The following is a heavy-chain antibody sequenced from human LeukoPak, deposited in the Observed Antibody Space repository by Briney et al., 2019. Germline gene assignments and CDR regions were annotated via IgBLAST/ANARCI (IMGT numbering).Heavy chain of an antibody. CDR2: IIPIFGTA. J-gene: IGHJ5*02. D-gene: IGHD6-13*01. CDR3: ARVSSSWPNWFDP. Sequence: ASVKVSCKASGGTFSSYAISWVRQAPGQGLEWMGRIIPIFGTANYAQKFQGRVTITTDECTSTAYMELSSLRSEDTAVYYCARVSSSWPNWFDPWGQGTLVTVSS. CDR1: GGTFSSYA. V-gene: IGHV1-69*05.